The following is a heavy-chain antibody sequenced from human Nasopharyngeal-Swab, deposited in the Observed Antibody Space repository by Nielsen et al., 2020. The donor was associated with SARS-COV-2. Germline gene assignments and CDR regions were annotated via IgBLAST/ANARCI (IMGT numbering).Heavy chain of an antibody. J-gene: IGHJ4*02. CDR2: IYYSGST. CDR3: ARQHQLLGDY. V-gene: IGHV4-39*01. CDR1: GGSISSSSYY. Sequence: SETLSLTCTVSGGSISSSSYYWGWIRQPPGKGLEWIGSIYYSGSTSYNPSLKSRVTISVDTSKNQFSLKLSSVTAADTAVYYCARQHQLLGDYWGQGTLVTVSS. D-gene: IGHD2-2*01.